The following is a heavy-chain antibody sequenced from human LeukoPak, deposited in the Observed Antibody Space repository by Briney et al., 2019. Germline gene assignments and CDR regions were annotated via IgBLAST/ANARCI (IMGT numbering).Heavy chain of an antibody. Sequence: GGSLRLSCAASGFTFSSCAMSWVRQAPGKGLEWVSAISGSGGSTYYADSVKGRFTISRDNAKNSLYLQMNSLRAEDTAVYYCPRPAITYGDYDDYDYWGQGTLVTVSS. V-gene: IGHV3-23*01. CDR1: GFTFSSCA. CDR2: ISGSGGST. J-gene: IGHJ4*02. D-gene: IGHD4-17*01. CDR3: PRPAITYGDYDDYDY.